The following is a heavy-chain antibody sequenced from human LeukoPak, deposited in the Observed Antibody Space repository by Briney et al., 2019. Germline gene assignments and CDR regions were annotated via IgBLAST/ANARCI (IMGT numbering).Heavy chain of an antibody. CDR3: AKETVDMAARAFDY. Sequence: GGSLRLSCAASGFTFSRNDMSWVRQTPGKGLEWVSGVSSSGGRTFYAASVKGRFTISRDNSKDTLYLQMNSLRAEDTAVYYCAKETVDMAARAFDYWGQGTLVTVS. V-gene: IGHV3-23*01. CDR1: GFTFSRND. J-gene: IGHJ4*02. CDR2: VSSSGGRT. D-gene: IGHD5-24*01.